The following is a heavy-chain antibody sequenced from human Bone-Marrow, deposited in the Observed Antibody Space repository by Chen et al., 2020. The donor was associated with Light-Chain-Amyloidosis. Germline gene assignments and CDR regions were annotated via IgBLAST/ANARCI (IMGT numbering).Heavy chain of an antibody. CDR2: ISWNSGIM. Sequence: EAQLVESGGGLVQPGRSLSLSCVASGFTFDDFAMHWVRQAPGKGLEWFSGISWNSGIMGSSGSVRGRFNISRNNAKNSLNLQMISLGPEDTALYYCVKSFAPRWYYMDVWSKGTSVTVSS. CDR1: GFTFDDFA. J-gene: IGHJ6*03. V-gene: IGHV3-9*01. CDR3: VKSFAPRWYYMDV. D-gene: IGHD6-13*01.